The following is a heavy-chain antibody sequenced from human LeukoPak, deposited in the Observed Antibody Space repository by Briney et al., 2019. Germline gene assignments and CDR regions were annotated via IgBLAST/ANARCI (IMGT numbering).Heavy chain of an antibody. CDR3: AKDRYYDILTGYPSPGMDV. CDR2: IYSGGST. J-gene: IGHJ6*02. V-gene: IGHV3-53*05. Sequence: GGSLRLSCAASGFTVSSNYMSWVRQAPGKGLEWVSVIYSGGSTYYADSVKGRFTISRDNSKNTLYLQMNSLRAEDTALYYCAKDRYYDILTGYPSPGMDVWGQGTTVTVSS. CDR1: GFTVSSNY. D-gene: IGHD3-9*01.